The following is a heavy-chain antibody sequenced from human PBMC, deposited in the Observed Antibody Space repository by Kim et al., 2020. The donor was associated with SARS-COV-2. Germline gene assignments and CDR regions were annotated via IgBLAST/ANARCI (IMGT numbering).Heavy chain of an antibody. D-gene: IGHD3-22*01. J-gene: IGHJ6*02. CDR1: GGSISSGGYY. CDR2: IYYSGST. V-gene: IGHV4-31*03. CDR3: ARDAGYYYDSSGYYYYYHGMDV. Sequence: SETLSLTCTVSGGSISSGGYYWSWIRQHPGKGLEWIGYIYYSGSTYYNPSLKSRLTISVDTSKNQFSLKLSSVTAADTAVYYCARDAGYYYDSSGYYYYYHGMDVWGQGTTVTVSS.